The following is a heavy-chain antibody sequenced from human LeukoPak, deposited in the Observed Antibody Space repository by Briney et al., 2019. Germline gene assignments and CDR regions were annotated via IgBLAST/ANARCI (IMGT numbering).Heavy chain of an antibody. D-gene: IGHD3-10*01. CDR1: GFTFSSYE. CDR2: ISSSGSTI. CDR3: ARVISPLDAFDI. V-gene: IGHV3-48*03. Sequence: GGSLRLSCAASGFTFSSYEMNWVRQAPGKGLEWVSYISSSGSTIYYADSVRGRFTISRDNAKNSLYLQMKSLRAEDTAVYYCARVISPLDAFDIWGQGTMVTVSS. J-gene: IGHJ3*02.